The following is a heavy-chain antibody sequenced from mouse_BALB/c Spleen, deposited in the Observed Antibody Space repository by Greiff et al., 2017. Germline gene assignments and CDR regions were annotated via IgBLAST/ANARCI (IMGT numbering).Heavy chain of an antibody. CDR1: GFTFSSYT. D-gene: IGHD4-1*01. CDR3: TREAGTPAMDY. Sequence: EVNVVESGGGLVKPGGSLKLSCAASGFTFSSYTMSWVRQTPEKRLEWVATISSGGSYTYYPDSVKGRFTISRDNAKNTLYLQMSSLKSEDTAMYYCTREAGTPAMDYWGQGTSVTVSS. J-gene: IGHJ4*01. V-gene: IGHV5-6-4*01. CDR2: ISSGGSYT.